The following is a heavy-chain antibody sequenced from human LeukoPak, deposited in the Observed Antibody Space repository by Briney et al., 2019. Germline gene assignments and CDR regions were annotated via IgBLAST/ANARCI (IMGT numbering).Heavy chain of an antibody. V-gene: IGHV4-34*01. CDR1: GGSISSYY. CDR3: AKNFDL. Sequence: SETLSLTCTVSGGSISSYYWSWIRQPPGKGLEWIGEIHHSGSTNSNPSLKSRVTVSVDTSKNQFSLKLSSVTAADTAVYFCAKNFDLWGRGTLVTVSS. J-gene: IGHJ2*01. CDR2: IHHSGST.